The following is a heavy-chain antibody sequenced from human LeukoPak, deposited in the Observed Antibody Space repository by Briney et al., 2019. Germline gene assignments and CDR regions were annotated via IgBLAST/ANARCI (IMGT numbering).Heavy chain of an antibody. Sequence: GASVKVSCKASGYTFTNHLVHWVRQAPGQRLEWMGWISTVNGKTKYSQKFQGRVTFTRDTSADTAYMELSSLSSEDTAVYYCARDGGYSYYYDTSGYFDFWGQGTLVTVSS. CDR2: ISTVNGKT. J-gene: IGHJ4*02. CDR1: GYTFTNHL. D-gene: IGHD3-22*01. V-gene: IGHV1-3*04. CDR3: ARDGGYSYYYDTSGYFDF.